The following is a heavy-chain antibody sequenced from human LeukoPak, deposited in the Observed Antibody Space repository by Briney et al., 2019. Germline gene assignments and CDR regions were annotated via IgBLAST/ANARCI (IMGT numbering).Heavy chain of an antibody. V-gene: IGHV1-69*04. CDR1: GGTFSSYA. J-gene: IGHJ5*02. CDR3: ARDCSSTSCYSDPP. D-gene: IGHD2-2*01. CDR2: IIPILGIA. Sequence: SVKVSCKASGGTFSSYAIGWVRQAPGQGLEWMGGIIPILGIANYAQKFQGRVTITADKSTSTAYMELSSLRSEDTAVYYCARDCSSTSCYSDPPWGQGTLVTVSS.